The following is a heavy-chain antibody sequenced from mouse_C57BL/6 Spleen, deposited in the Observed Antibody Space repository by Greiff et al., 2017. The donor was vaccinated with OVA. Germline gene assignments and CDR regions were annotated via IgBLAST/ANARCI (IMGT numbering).Heavy chain of an antibody. CDR2: ISSGSSTI. CDR3: ARGDYGDYYAMDY. J-gene: IGHJ4*01. V-gene: IGHV5-17*01. CDR1: GFTFSDYG. D-gene: IGHD2-4*01. Sequence: EVKVVESGGGLVKPGGSLKLSCAASGFTFSDYGMHWVRQAPEKGLEWVAYISSGSSTIYYADTVKGRFTISRDNAKNTLFLQMTSLRSEDTAMYYCARGDYGDYYAMDYWGQGTSVTVSS.